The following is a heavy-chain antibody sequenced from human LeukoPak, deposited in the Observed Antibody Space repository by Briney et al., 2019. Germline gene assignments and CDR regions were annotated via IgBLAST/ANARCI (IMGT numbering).Heavy chain of an antibody. CDR3: AKGYVDRVGQLWLSGFDY. D-gene: IGHD5-18*01. V-gene: IGHV3-30*02. CDR1: GFTFSSYG. Sequence: PGGSLRLSCAASGFTFSSYGMHWVRQAPGKGLEWVAFIRYDGSNKYYADSVKGRFTISRDNSKNTLYLQMNSLRAEDTAVYYCAKGYVDRVGQLWLSGFDYWGQGTLVTVSS. CDR2: IRYDGSNK. J-gene: IGHJ4*02.